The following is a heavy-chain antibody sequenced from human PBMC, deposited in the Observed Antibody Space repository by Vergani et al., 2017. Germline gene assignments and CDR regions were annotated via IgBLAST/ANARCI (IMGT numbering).Heavy chain of an antibody. CDR2: TSYDGSNK. V-gene: IGHV3-30*18. J-gene: IGHJ4*02. Sequence: QVQLVESGEGVVQPGRSLRPSCAASGFIFSTYGIHWVRQAPGKGLEWVALTSYDGSNKFYADSVKGRFTISRDNSNNTVYLQMNSLRADDTAVYYCVKEEYYDFWSGADWGQGTLVTVSS. CDR3: VKEEYYDFWSGAD. CDR1: GFIFSTYG. D-gene: IGHD3-3*01.